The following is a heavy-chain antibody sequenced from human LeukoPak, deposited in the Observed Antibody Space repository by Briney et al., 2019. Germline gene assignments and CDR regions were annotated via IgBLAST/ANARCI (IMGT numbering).Heavy chain of an antibody. Sequence: GGSLRLSCAASGFTFSSYGMHWVRQAPGKGLEWVAVISYDGSNKYYADSVKGRFTISRDDSKNTLYLQMNSLRAEDTAVHYCAKDSIAAAGGFDYWGQGTLVTVSS. CDR2: ISYDGSNK. CDR1: GFTFSSYG. J-gene: IGHJ4*02. V-gene: IGHV3-30*18. D-gene: IGHD6-13*01. CDR3: AKDSIAAAGGFDY.